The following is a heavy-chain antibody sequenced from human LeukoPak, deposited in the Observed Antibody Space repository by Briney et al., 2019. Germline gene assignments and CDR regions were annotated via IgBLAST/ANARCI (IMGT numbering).Heavy chain of an antibody. CDR2: IYYNANT. V-gene: IGHV4-39*07. CDR1: GGSISSSIYY. D-gene: IGHD3-10*01. CDR3: ARAGSHYYFDY. J-gene: IGHJ4*02. Sequence: PETLSLTCTVSGGSISSSIYYWGWIRQPPGKGLEWIGSIYYNANTYYNPSLKSRITISVDTSKNQFSLRLSSVTAADTAVYYCARAGSHYYFDYWGQGTLVTVSS.